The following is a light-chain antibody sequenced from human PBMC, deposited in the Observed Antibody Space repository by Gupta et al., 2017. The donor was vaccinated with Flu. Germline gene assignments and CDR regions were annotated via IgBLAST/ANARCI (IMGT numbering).Light chain of an antibody. CDR1: QSISSY. CDR3: QQSYSTPPYT. V-gene: IGKV1-39*01. J-gene: IGKJ2*01. Sequence: DIQMTQSPSSLSAPVGDRVTITCRASQSISSYLNWYQQKPGKSPKLLIYAASSLQSGVPSRFSGSGSGTDFTLNISSLQPEDFAAYYCQQSYSTPPYTFGQGTKLEIK. CDR2: AAS.